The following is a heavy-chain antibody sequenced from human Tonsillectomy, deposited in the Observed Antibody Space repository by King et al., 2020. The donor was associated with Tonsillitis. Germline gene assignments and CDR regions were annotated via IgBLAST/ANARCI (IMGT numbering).Heavy chain of an antibody. CDR2: MYYSGGT. J-gene: IGHJ4*02. Sequence: QLQESGPGLVKPSETLSLTCTVSGGSISSYYWTWIRQPPGKGLEVIGYMYYSGGTNFSPSLKSRVTMSVDTSKNQFSLKLSSVTTADTAVYYCAEGLYYFDYWGQGTLVTVSS. CDR1: GGSISSYY. CDR3: AEGLYYFDY. V-gene: IGHV4-59*01.